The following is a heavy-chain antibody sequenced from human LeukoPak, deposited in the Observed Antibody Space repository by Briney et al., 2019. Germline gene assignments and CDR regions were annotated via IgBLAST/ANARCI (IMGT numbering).Heavy chain of an antibody. CDR1: GGTFSSYA. J-gene: IGHJ5*02. CDR2: IIPIFGTA. D-gene: IGHD1-7*01. Sequence: SVKVSCKASGGTFSSYAISWVRQAPEQGLEWMGGIIPIFGTANYAQKFQGRVTITTDESTSTAYMELSSLRSEDTAVYYCARPRGNYGSNNWFDPWGQGTLVTVSS. CDR3: ARPRGNYGSNNWFDP. V-gene: IGHV1-69*05.